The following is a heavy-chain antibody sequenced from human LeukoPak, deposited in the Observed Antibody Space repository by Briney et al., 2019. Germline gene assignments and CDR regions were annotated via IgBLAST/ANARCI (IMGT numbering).Heavy chain of an antibody. D-gene: IGHD2-21*01. Sequence: PSETLSLTCSVSSGSINGDYWSWIRQTPGKGLEWIGYIHYSGRTSYNPSLKSRVTISVDTSKNQFSLRLASVTAADTAVYYCAKETVVVPADDWFGPWGQGTLVTVSP. J-gene: IGHJ5*02. V-gene: IGHV4-59*01. CDR2: IHYSGRT. CDR1: SGSINGDY. CDR3: AKETVVVPADDWFGP.